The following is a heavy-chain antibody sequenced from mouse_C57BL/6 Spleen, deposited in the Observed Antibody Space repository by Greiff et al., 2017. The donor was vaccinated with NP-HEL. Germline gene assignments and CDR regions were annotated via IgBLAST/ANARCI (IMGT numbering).Heavy chain of an antibody. Sequence: VQLQQSGPELVKPGASVKISCKASGYAFSSSWMNWVKQRPGKGLEWIGRIYPGDGDTNYNGKFKGKATLTADQSSSTAYMQLSSLTSEDSAVYCCARGSSSYQAWFAYWCQGTLVTVSA. D-gene: IGHD1-1*01. CDR3: ARGSSSYQAWFAY. CDR2: IYPGDGDT. J-gene: IGHJ3*01. V-gene: IGHV1-82*01. CDR1: GYAFSSSW.